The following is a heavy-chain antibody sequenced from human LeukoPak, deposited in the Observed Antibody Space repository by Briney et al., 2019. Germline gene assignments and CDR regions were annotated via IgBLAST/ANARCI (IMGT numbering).Heavy chain of an antibody. J-gene: IGHJ4*02. D-gene: IGHD1-26*01. Sequence: PGGSLRLSCEASGFAFSDCYMSWIRQAPGKGLEWVSYISSSSSYESYADPVKGRFTISRDNAKNSLYLQMNSLRAEDTAVYYCARTYPTYGGSSRGLDYWGQGTLVTVSA. V-gene: IGHV3-11*03. CDR3: ARTYPTYGGSSRGLDY. CDR1: GFAFSDCY. CDR2: ISSSSSYE.